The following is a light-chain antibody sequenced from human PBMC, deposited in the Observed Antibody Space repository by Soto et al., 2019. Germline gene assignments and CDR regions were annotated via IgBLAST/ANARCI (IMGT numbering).Light chain of an antibody. Sequence: DIQMTQSPSTLSASVGDRVTITCRASQSIDSSLAWYQQKPRKGPKLLIYDASTLESGVPSRFSGSGLWTEFALTISSLQPDDFATFYCQQYNSYGTFGQGTKLEI. V-gene: IGKV1-5*01. CDR3: QQYNSYGT. CDR2: DAS. CDR1: QSIDSS. J-gene: IGKJ2*01.